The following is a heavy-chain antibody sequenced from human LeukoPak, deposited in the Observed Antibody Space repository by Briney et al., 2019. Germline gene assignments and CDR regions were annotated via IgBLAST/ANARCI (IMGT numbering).Heavy chain of an antibody. Sequence: PSETLSLTCAVYGGSFSGYYWSWIRQPPGKGLEWIGEINHSGGTNYNPSLKSRVTISVDTSKNQFSLKLSSVTAADTAVYFCARGIVYGSGSYYKAYYFDSWGQGTLVTVSS. J-gene: IGHJ4*02. CDR2: INHSGGT. V-gene: IGHV4-34*01. CDR3: ARGIVYGSGSYYKAYYFDS. CDR1: GGSFSGYY. D-gene: IGHD3-10*01.